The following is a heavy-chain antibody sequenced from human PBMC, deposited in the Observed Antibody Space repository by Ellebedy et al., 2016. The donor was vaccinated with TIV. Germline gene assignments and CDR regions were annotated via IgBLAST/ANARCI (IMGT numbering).Heavy chain of an antibody. J-gene: IGHJ3*01. V-gene: IGHV3-48*02. D-gene: IGHD3-10*01. CDR1: GFAFNSYP. Sequence: PGGSLRLSCAASGFAFNSYPMNWVREAPGKGLEWISNIRTGGSDMTYADSVRGRFITFRDNAMNSLFLQMYSLRDEDTAVYYCVRDELNAFDFWGRGTVVTVSS. CDR2: IRTGGSDM. CDR3: VRDELNAFDF.